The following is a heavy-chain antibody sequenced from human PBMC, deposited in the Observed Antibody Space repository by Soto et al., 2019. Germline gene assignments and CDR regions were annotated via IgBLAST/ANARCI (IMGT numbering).Heavy chain of an antibody. V-gene: IGHV1-69*08. D-gene: IGHD6-19*01. J-gene: IGHJ6*03. CDR3: ARDRSLDPNYYYYMDV. Sequence: QVQLVQSGAEVKKPGSSVKVSCKASGGTFSSYTITWVRQAPGQGLEWLGRIIPILGIANYAQKFQVRVPITADKSTNTAYMELSSLRSEDTAVYYCARDRSLDPNYYYYMDVWGKGTTVTVSS. CDR1: GGTFSSYT. CDR2: IIPILGIA.